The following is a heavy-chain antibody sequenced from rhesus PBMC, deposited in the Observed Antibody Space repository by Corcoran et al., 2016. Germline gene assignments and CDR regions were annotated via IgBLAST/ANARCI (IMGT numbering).Heavy chain of an antibody. CDR1: GSTSSNYW. CDR2: SKNKAAGRSA. J-gene: IGHJ4*01. V-gene: IGHV3S11*01. CDR3: TRAPYSGSFDY. D-gene: IGHD6-37*01. Sequence: EVQRVESGGGMVQPGGSLRRSCAASGSTSSNYWLTWVRQAPGKGRERVGFSKNKAAGRSAASADAVQGSFTISRDASETRLYLPMHGPNTEDTAVYYCTRAPYSGSFDYWGQGVLVTFSS.